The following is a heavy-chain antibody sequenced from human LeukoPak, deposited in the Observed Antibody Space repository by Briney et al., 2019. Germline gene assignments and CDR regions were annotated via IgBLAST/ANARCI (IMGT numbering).Heavy chain of an antibody. CDR2: INWNGGST. J-gene: IGHJ6*04. V-gene: IGHV3-20*04. Sequence: GGSLRLSCAASGFTFDDYGMSWVRQAPGKGLEWVSGINWNGGSTGYADSVKGRFTISRDNAKSSLYLQMNSLRAEDTAVYYCAELGITMIGGVWGKGTTVTISS. D-gene: IGHD3-10*02. CDR1: GFTFDDYG. CDR3: AELGITMIGGV.